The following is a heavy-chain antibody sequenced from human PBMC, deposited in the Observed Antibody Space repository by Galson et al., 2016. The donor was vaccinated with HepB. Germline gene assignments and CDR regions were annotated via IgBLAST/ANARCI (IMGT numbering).Heavy chain of an antibody. Sequence: LSLTCAVSGDSITSNNWWTWVRQPPGKGLEWIGEISLSGSTNSNPSLKSRVTISIDTSKNQLSLKLTYVTAADTAVYYCARAGYAYVPADYWGQGTLVTVSS. CDR1: GDSITSNNW. V-gene: IGHV4-4*02. CDR2: ISLSGST. D-gene: IGHD5-18*01. J-gene: IGHJ4*02. CDR3: ARAGYAYVPADY.